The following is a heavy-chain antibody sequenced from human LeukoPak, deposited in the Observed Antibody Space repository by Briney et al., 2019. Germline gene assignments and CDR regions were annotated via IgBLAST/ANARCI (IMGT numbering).Heavy chain of an antibody. V-gene: IGHV3-21*04. CDR1: GFTFSSYS. J-gene: IGHJ5*02. CDR2: ISSSSSYI. D-gene: IGHD2-2*01. CDR3: ARDRGNYCSSTSCYPNWFDP. Sequence: GGSLRLSCAASGFTFSSYSMNWVRQAPGKGLEWVSSISSSSSYIYYADSVKGRFTISRDNSKNTLYLQMNSLRAEDTAVYYCARDRGNYCSSTSCYPNWFDPWGQGTLVTVSS.